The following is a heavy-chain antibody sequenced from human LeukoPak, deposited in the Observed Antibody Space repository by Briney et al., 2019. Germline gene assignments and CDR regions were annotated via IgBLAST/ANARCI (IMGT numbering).Heavy chain of an antibody. CDR2: IYYSGST. CDR1: GGSISSYY. CDR3: ARAPRTKYYYYYGMDV. Sequence: SETLSLTCTVSGGSISSYYWSWIRQPPGKGLEWIGYIYYSGSTNYNPSLKSRVTISVDTSKNQFSLKLSSVTAADTAVYYCARAPRTKYYYYYGMDVWGQGTTVTVSS. V-gene: IGHV4-59*12. J-gene: IGHJ6*02.